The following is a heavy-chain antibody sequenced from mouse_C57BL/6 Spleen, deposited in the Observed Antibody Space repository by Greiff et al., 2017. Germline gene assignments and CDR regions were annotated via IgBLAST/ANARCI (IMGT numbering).Heavy chain of an antibody. J-gene: IGHJ1*03. V-gene: IGHV1-53*01. CDR3: ARSGDGWYWYFDV. Sequence: VQLQQSGTELVKPGASVKLSCKASGYTFTSYWMHWVKQRPGQGLEWIGMIHPNSGSTNYNEKFKSKATLTVDKPSSTAYMQLSSLTSEDSAVYYCARSGDGWYWYFDVWGTGTTVTVSS. D-gene: IGHD2-3*01. CDR1: GYTFTSYW. CDR2: IHPNSGST.